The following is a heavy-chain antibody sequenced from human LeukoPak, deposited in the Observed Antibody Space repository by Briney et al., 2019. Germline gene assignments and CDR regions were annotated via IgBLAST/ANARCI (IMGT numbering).Heavy chain of an antibody. D-gene: IGHD2-21*01. CDR2: INPRSGGT. J-gene: IGHJ4*02. V-gene: IGHV1-2*02. Sequence: ASVKVSCKASGYIFTNYYMHWVRQAPGQGLEWMGWINPRSGGTNFAQTVQGRVTMTRDTSISAAYMELSRLRSDDTAVYYCARHVSSSGEDSWDQGTLVTVSS. CDR1: GYIFTNYY. CDR3: ARHVSSSGEDS.